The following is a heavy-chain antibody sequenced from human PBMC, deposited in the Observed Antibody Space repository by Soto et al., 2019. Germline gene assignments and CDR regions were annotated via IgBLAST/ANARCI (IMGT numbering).Heavy chain of an antibody. J-gene: IGHJ4*02. Sequence: ASVKVSCKASGYTFTGYYMHWVRQAPGQGLEWMGWISPNSGGTNYAQKFQGRVTMTRDTSISTAYMELSRLRSDDTAVYYCARVRKYCSGGSCYLGSYGPKPFDCWGQGTLVTV. CDR2: ISPNSGGT. D-gene: IGHD2-15*01. CDR3: ARVRKYCSGGSCYLGSYGPKPFDC. CDR1: GYTFTGYY. V-gene: IGHV1-2*02.